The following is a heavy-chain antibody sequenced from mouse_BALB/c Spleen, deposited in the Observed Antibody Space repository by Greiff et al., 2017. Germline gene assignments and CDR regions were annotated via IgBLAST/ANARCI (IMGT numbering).Heavy chain of an antibody. V-gene: IGHV5-17*02. CDR2: ISSGSSTI. D-gene: IGHD2-4*01. Sequence: EVQLVESGGGLVQPGGSRTLSCAASGFTFSSFGMHWVRQAPEKGLEWVAYISSGSSTIYYADTVKGRFTISRDNPKNTLFLQMTSLRSEDTAMYYCARRGLHYYAMDYWGQGTSVTVSS. J-gene: IGHJ4*01. CDR1: GFTFSSFG. CDR3: ARRGLHYYAMDY.